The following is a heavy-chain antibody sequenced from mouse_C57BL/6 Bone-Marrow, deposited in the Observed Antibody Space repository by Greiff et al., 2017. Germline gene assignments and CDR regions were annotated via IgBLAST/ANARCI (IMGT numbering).Heavy chain of an antibody. CDR3: ARWDYYGSSGRGFDY. CDR1: GYTFTDYN. V-gene: IGHV1-18*01. D-gene: IGHD1-1*01. Sequence: VQLQQSGPELVKPGASVKIPCKASGYTFTDYNMDWVKQSHGKSLEWIGDINPNNGGTIYNQKFKGKATLTVDKSSSTAYMELRSLTSEDTAVYYCARWDYYGSSGRGFDYWGQGTTLTVSS. J-gene: IGHJ2*01. CDR2: INPNNGGT.